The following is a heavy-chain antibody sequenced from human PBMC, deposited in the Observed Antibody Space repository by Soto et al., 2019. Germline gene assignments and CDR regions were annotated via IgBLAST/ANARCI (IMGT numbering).Heavy chain of an antibody. D-gene: IGHD5-12*01. J-gene: IGHJ3*02. CDR3: ARGGWLQLNPDAFDI. CDR1: GGSSSSFY. Sequence: PSETLRVTCTVAGGSSSSFYWSRIRQPPGKGLEWIGYIYYSGSTNYNPSLKSRVTISVDTSKNQFSLKLSSVTAADTAVYYCARGGWLQLNPDAFDIWGQGTMVTVSS. V-gene: IGHV4-59*01. CDR2: IYYSGST.